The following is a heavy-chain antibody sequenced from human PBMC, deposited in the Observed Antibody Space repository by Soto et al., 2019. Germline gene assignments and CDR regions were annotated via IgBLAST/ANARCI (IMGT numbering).Heavy chain of an antibody. CDR2: IKSKADGETI. J-gene: IGHJ4*02. V-gene: IGHV3-15*07. CDR1: GFTFKNVW. CDR3: TAYCDFWGGHTPL. Sequence: EVQLVESGGGLVKPGGSLGLSCAASGFTFKNVWMHWVRQAPGKGLEWVGRIKSKADGETIDYAEPVKGRFSLSRDDSKNPLYLQMNNLKTEDTAVYYCTAYCDFWGGHTPLWGQGTLVAVSS. D-gene: IGHD3-3*01.